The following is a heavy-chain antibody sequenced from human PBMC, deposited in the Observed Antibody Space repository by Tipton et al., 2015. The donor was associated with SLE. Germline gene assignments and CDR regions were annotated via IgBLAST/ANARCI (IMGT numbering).Heavy chain of an antibody. J-gene: IGHJ5*02. D-gene: IGHD6-13*01. Sequence: TLSLTCTVSGYSISSGYYWGWIRQPPGKGLEWIGSIYHSGSTYYNPSLKSRVTISVDTSKNQFSLKLSSVTAADTAVYYCARGIAAAGTFWFDPWGQGTLVTVSS. CDR1: GYSISSGYY. CDR2: IYHSGST. CDR3: ARGIAAAGTFWFDP. V-gene: IGHV4-38-2*02.